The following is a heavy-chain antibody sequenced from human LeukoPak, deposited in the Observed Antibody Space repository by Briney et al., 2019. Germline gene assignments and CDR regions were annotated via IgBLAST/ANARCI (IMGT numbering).Heavy chain of an antibody. V-gene: IGHV3-30*04. CDR1: GFTFSSYS. D-gene: IGHD3-22*01. Sequence: GGSLRLSCAASGFTFSSYSMHWVRRAPGKGLEWVALISYDGSNKYHADSVEGRFTISRDNSKNTLYLQMNSLRAEDTAVYYCARATNYYYDSSGYAPDFDYWGQGTLVIVSS. CDR2: ISYDGSNK. J-gene: IGHJ4*02. CDR3: ARATNYYYDSSGYAPDFDY.